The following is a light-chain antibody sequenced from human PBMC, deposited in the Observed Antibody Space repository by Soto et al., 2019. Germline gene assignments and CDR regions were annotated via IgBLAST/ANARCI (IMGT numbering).Light chain of an antibody. CDR3: QQASSFPLT. V-gene: IGKV1-12*01. CDR2: AAS. Sequence: DIQMTQAPSFVSAFVGDRVTITCRASQVISSWLAWYHQKPGKAPKLLIYAASSLQSGVPSRFSGSESGTDFPLTISSLQPEDSATYYCQQASSFPLTFGGGTKVEIK. J-gene: IGKJ4*01. CDR1: QVISSW.